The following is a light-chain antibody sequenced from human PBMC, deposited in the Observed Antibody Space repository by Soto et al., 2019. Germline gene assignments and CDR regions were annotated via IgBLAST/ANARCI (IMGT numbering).Light chain of an antibody. Sequence: QTVVTQSPSASASLGASVKLTCTLSSGHSNYAIAWHQQQSEKGPRYLMKLNSDGSHSKGDGIPDRFSRSSSGAERYLTISSLQSEDEADYYCQTWGSGIVVFGGGTQLTVL. CDR2: LNSDGSH. V-gene: IGLV4-69*02. CDR1: SGHSNYA. CDR3: QTWGSGIVV. J-gene: IGLJ2*01.